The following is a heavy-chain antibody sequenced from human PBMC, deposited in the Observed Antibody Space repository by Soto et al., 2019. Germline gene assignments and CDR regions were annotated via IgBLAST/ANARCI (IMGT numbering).Heavy chain of an antibody. D-gene: IGHD1-1*01. CDR1: GFTFSSYS. V-gene: IGHV3-21*01. CDR3: ERYDAFKAFDL. CDR2: ISSNGFYT. Sequence: EVQLVESGGGLVKPGGSLRLSCAASGFTFSSYSMNWVRQAPGKGLEWVASISSNGFYTDFADSVKGRFTLSRDNVNNSVFLQLNSLSAEDTGIYYCERYDAFKAFDLWGRGTMVIVSS. J-gene: IGHJ3*01.